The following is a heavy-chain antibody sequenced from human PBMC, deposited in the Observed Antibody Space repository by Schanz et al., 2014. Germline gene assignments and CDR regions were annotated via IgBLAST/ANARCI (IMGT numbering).Heavy chain of an antibody. Sequence: EVQVVESGGGLVKPGGSLRLSCVVSEITFTNAWMNWVRQAPGKGLEWLGRIRAKSDGGATDYAAPVKGRFIISRDDSRNTLYLQMSGLKTEDTAVYYCSTTPNFYASGTYSWFDPWGQGTRVTVSS. CDR3: STTPNFYASGTYSWFDP. J-gene: IGHJ5*02. V-gene: IGHV3-15*01. CDR1: EITFTNAW. D-gene: IGHD3-10*01. CDR2: IRAKSDGGAT.